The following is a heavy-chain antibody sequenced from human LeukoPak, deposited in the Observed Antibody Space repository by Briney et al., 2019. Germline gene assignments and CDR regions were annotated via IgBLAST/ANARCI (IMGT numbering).Heavy chain of an antibody. J-gene: IGHJ4*02. CDR1: RFTFSDYS. CDR3: ARRGYSSILRDY. D-gene: IGHD6-13*01. Sequence: SGGSLRLSCAASRFTFSDYSMNWVRQAPGKGLEWVSSIRSSGSTMYYADSVKGRFTISRDNAKNSLYLQMSGLRVEDTAMYYCARRGYSSILRDYWGQGTLVTVSS. CDR2: IRSSGSTM. V-gene: IGHV3-48*01.